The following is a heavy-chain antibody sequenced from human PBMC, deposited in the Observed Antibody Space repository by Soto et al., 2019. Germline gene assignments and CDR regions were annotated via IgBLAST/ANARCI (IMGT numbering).Heavy chain of an antibody. Sequence: QVQLVQSGPEVKKPGSSVKVSCKASGGTFSRCAINWVRQAPGQGLEWMGGITPMFGKPNYAQKFQGRVTIATDESTSTGYLELRSLRSDDTAVYYCARDGALYDSSGYYFLYWGHGTLVAVSS. D-gene: IGHD3-22*01. J-gene: IGHJ4*01. CDR3: ARDGALYDSSGYYFLY. CDR2: ITPMFGKP. V-gene: IGHV1-69*01. CDR1: GGTFSRCA.